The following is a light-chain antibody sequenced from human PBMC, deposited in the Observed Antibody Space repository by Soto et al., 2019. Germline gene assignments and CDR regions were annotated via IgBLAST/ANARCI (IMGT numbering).Light chain of an antibody. CDR1: SSNIGNNY. Sequence: SVLTQPPSVSAAPGQKVTISCSGSSSNIGNNYVSWYQQLPGTAPKLLIYDNYKRPSGIPDRFSGSKSGTSATLGITGLQTGDEADYYCGTWDSSLSVVFGGGTKLTVL. J-gene: IGLJ3*02. V-gene: IGLV1-51*01. CDR2: DNY. CDR3: GTWDSSLSVV.